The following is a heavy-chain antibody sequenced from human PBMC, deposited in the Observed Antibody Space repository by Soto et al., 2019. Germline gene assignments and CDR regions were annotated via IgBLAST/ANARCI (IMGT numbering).Heavy chain of an antibody. Sequence: PGGSLRLSCAASGFTFSSYGMHWVRQAPGKGLEWVAVIWYDGSNKYYADSVKGRFTISRDNSKNTLYLQMNSLRAEDTAVYYCARDYAGHIYSGSYCGPCYYSGMDVWGQGTRVTVSS. CDR3: ARDYAGHIYSGSYCGPCYYSGMDV. CDR2: IWYDGSNK. V-gene: IGHV3-33*01. J-gene: IGHJ6*02. CDR1: GFTFSSYG. D-gene: IGHD1-26*01.